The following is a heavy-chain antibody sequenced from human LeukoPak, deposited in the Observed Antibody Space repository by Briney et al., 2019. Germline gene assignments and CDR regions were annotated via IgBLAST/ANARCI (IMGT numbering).Heavy chain of an antibody. CDR2: INNDGSST. V-gene: IGHV3-74*01. Sequence: GGSRRLSCAAYGFTFSTYWMHWVRQAPGKGLVWVARINNDGSSTTYTDSVRGRLTIPRDNAADTLFVQMNSLKAEDSPVYYCVRAGSSSSPLNYGMEIWGPRATVTVSS. CDR3: VRAGSSSSPLNYGMEI. D-gene: IGHD6-13*01. CDR1: GFTFSTYW. J-gene: IGHJ6*02.